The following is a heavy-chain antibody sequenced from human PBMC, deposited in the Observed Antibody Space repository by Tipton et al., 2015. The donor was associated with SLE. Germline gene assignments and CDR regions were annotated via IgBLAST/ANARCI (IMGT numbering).Heavy chain of an antibody. D-gene: IGHD3-3*01. CDR3: AIEMSAYDFWSGGDRYYYMDV. J-gene: IGHJ6*03. V-gene: IGHV4-59*12. CDR1: GGSISSYY. CDR2: IYYSGST. Sequence: TLSLTCTVSGGSISSYYWSWIRQPPGKGLEWIGYIYYSGSTNYTPSLKSRVTISVDTSKNQFSLKLSSVTAADTAVYYCAIEMSAYDFWSGGDRYYYMDVWGKGTTVTVSS.